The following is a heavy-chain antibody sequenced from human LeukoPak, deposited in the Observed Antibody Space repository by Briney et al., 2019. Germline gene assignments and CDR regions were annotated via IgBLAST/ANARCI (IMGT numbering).Heavy chain of an antibody. D-gene: IGHD2-2*01. Sequence: SETQSLTCTVSGGSISSYYWSWIRQPPGKGLEWIGYIYTSGSTNYNPSLKSRVTISVDTSKNQFSLKLSSVTAADTAVYYCATSEVRYYFDYWGQGTLVTVSS. V-gene: IGHV4-4*09. J-gene: IGHJ4*02. CDR3: ATSEVRYYFDY. CDR1: GGSISSYY. CDR2: IYTSGST.